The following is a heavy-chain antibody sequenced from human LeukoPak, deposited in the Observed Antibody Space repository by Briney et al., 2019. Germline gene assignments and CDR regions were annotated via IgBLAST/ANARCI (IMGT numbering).Heavy chain of an antibody. CDR3: ARGNYDYVWGSYWTANWFDP. D-gene: IGHD3-16*01. CDR2: IYYSGST. J-gene: IGHJ5*02. V-gene: IGHV4-59*01. CDR1: GGSISSYY. Sequence: SETLSLTCTVSGGSISSYYWSWIRQPPGKGLEWIGYIYYSGSTNYNPSLKSRVTISVDTSKNQFSPKLGSVTAADTAVYYCARGNYDYVWGSYWTANWFDPWGQGTLVTVSS.